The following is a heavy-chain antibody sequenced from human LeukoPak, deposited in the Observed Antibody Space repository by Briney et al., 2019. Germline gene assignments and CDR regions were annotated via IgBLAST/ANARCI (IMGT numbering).Heavy chain of an antibody. CDR3: AKAPLYYYDSSGYYYGAFDI. CDR2: ISGSGGST. D-gene: IGHD3-22*01. CDR1: GFTFSNYA. J-gene: IGHJ3*02. V-gene: IGHV3-23*01. Sequence: GGSLRLSCAASGFTFSNYAMSWVRQAPGKGLEWVSAISGSGGSTYYADSVKGRFTLSRDNSKNTLCLQMNSLRAEDTAVYYCAKAPLYYYDSSGYYYGAFDIWGQGTMVTVSS.